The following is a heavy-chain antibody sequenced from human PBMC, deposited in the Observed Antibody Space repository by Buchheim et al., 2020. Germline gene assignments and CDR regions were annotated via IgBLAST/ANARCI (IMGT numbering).Heavy chain of an antibody. J-gene: IGHJ5*02. D-gene: IGHD2-2*01. CDR2: MNVNSGNT. CDR1: GYTFTSYD. CDR3: ARLYCSSTACYESSYWFDP. V-gene: IGHV1-8*01. Sequence: QVQLVQSGAEVKKPGASVKVSCKASGYTFTSYDINWVRQATGRGLEWMGWMNVNSGNTGYAQKFQGRVTMTRNTATSTAYMELSNLKFEDTAVYYCARLYCSSTACYESSYWFDPWGQGTL.